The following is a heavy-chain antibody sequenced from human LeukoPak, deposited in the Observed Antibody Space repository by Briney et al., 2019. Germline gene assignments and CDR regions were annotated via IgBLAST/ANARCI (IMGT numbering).Heavy chain of an antibody. Sequence: GGSLRLSCAASGFTFSSYSMIWVRQAPGKGLEWVSSISSSSSYIFFADSVKGRFTISRDNAKHSLELQMNSLRAEDTAVYYCAKGAKRVVGATTHWIDPWGQGTLVTVSS. V-gene: IGHV3-21*01. CDR3: AKGAKRVVGATTHWIDP. CDR2: ISSSSSYI. J-gene: IGHJ5*02. D-gene: IGHD1-26*01. CDR1: GFTFSSYS.